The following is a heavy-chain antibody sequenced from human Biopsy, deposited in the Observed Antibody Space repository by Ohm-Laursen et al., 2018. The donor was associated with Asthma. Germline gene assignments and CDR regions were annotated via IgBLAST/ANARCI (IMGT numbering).Heavy chain of an antibody. CDR2: ISSNGYNK. CDR3: ARARSGNYFDY. CDR1: GFTFRSYD. J-gene: IGHJ4*02. V-gene: IGHV3-30-3*01. D-gene: IGHD5-12*01. Sequence: SLRLSCAAAGFTFRSYDMHWVRQAPGKGLEWVALISSNGYNKYYADSVKGRFTISRDNSKNTLSLQMNSLRLDDTAVYYCARARSGNYFDYWGQGTLVTVSS.